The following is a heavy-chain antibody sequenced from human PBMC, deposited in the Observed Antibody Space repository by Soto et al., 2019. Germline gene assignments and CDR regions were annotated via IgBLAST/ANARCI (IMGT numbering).Heavy chain of an antibody. CDR2: IGTSSSDI. Sequence: HPGGSLRLSCAASGFTFSGYGMNWVRQAPGKGLERISYIGTSSSDIAHADSVKGRFTSSRDNAKNSLYLQMNNLRAEDTAVYYCARDQSGLGVVLDVWGKGTTVTVSS. V-gene: IGHV3-48*01. D-gene: IGHD3-3*01. J-gene: IGHJ6*04. CDR3: ARDQSGLGVVLDV. CDR1: GFTFSGYG.